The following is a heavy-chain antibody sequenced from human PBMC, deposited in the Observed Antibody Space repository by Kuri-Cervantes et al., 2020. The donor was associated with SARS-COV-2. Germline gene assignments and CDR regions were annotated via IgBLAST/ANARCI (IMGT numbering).Heavy chain of an antibody. CDR1: GGFISAYY. CDR2: INHSGGNT. J-gene: IGHJ3*01. CDR3: ARSWAGGFEV. D-gene: IGHD6-19*01. V-gene: IGHV4-59*01. Sequence: ESLKISCAVSGGFISAYYWSWIRQSPGQGLQWIGYINHSGGNTNYNPSLKSRVTISVDTSKNQVSLKLSSVTAADTAVHYCARSWAGGFEVWGQGRAVTVSS.